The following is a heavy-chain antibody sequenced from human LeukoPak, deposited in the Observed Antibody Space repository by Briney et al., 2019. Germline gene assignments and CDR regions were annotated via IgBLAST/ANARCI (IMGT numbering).Heavy chain of an antibody. CDR3: ARGNILTGYDY. V-gene: IGHV3-13*04. CDR1: GFTFSTYD. CDR2: IGNGGDT. J-gene: IGHJ4*02. Sequence: GGSLRLSCAASGFTFSTYDMHWVRQATGKGLEWVSAIGNGGDTHYTGSVKGRFTIPRENAKSSLYLQMNSLRAGDTAVYYCARGNILTGYDYWGQGTLVTVSS. D-gene: IGHD3-9*01.